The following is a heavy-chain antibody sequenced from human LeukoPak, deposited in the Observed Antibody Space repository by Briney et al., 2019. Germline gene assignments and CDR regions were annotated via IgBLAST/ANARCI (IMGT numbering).Heavy chain of an antibody. V-gene: IGHV3-33*06. J-gene: IGHJ4*02. CDR2: IWNDGTYD. CDR3: AKPTRGGGGSFLIEQ. D-gene: IGHD1-26*01. Sequence: PGRSLRLSCAASGFTFSNYGMHWVRQTPDKGLEWVAIIWNDGTYDYYADSVKGRFTISRDNSKNTLYLQMNSLRAEDTAVYYCAKPTRGGGGSFLIEQWGQGTLVTVSS. CDR1: GFTFSNYG.